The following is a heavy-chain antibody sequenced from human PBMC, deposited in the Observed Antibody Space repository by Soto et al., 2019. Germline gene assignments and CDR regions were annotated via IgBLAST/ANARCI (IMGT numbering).Heavy chain of an antibody. V-gene: IGHV1-69*12. J-gene: IGHJ6*02. D-gene: IGHD6-25*01. Sequence: QVQLVQSGAAVKKPGSSVKVSCKASGGTFSSYAISWVRQAPGQGLEWMGGIIPIFGTANYAQKFQGRVTITADESTSTASMELSSRRSEDTAVYYCARGHSSGETYYYYYGMDVWGQGTTVTVSS. CDR3: ARGHSSGETYYYYYGMDV. CDR2: IIPIFGTA. CDR1: GGTFSSYA.